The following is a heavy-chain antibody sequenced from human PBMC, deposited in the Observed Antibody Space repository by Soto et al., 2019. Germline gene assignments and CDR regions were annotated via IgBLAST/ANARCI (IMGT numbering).Heavy chain of an antibody. V-gene: IGHV3-23*01. Sequence: GGSLRLSCAASGFTFSSYAMSWVRQAPGKGLEWVSAISGSGGSTYYADSVKGRFTISRDNSKNTLYLQMNSLRAEDTAVYYCAKDIKDYGAQITAELSYYFDYWGQGTLVTVSS. J-gene: IGHJ4*02. CDR3: AKDIKDYGAQITAELSYYFDY. CDR2: ISGSGGST. D-gene: IGHD4-17*01. CDR1: GFTFSSYA.